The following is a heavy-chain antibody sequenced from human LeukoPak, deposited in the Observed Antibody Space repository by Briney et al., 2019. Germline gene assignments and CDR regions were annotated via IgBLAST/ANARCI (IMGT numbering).Heavy chain of an antibody. D-gene: IGHD6-19*01. Sequence: PGGSLRLSCAASGFTFSSYGMHWVRQAPGKGLEWVAVISYDGSNKYYADSVKGRFTISRDNSKNTLYLQMNSLRAEDTAVYYCAKELEAVAGAPFDYWGQGTLVTVSS. CDR1: GFTFSSYG. J-gene: IGHJ4*02. CDR2: ISYDGSNK. V-gene: IGHV3-30*18. CDR3: AKELEAVAGAPFDY.